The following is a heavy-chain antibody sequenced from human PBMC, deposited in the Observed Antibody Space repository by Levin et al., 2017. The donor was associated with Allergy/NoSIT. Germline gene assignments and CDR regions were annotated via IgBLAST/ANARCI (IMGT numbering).Heavy chain of an antibody. CDR3: VRESSSSAFNYYNYYAMDV. V-gene: IGHV3-7*01. CDR2: INQDGTEK. D-gene: IGHD6-6*01. J-gene: IGHJ6*02. Sequence: GGSLRLSCVASGFSFSHYWMSWVRQAPGKGLEWVSNINQDGTEKFSVDSVKGRFTISRDNVKNSLYLQMNSLRAEDTAVYYCVRESSSSAFNYYNYYAMDVWGRGTKVTVS. CDR1: GFSFSHYW.